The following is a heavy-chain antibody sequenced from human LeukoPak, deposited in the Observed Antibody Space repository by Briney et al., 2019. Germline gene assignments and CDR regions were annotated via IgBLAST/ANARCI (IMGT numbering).Heavy chain of an antibody. J-gene: IGHJ6*02. Sequence: PGGSLRLSCAASGYTFSSYEMNWVRQAPGKGLEWVSYISSSGSTIYYADSVKGRFTISRDNSKNTLYLQMNSLRAEDTAVYYCAKDDSTPYYYYGMDVWGQGTTVTVSS. CDR2: ISSSGSTI. CDR3: AKDDSTPYYYYGMDV. CDR1: GYTFSSYE. D-gene: IGHD2-21*02. V-gene: IGHV3-48*03.